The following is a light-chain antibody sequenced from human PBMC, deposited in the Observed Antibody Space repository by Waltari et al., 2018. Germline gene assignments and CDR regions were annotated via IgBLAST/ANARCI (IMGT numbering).Light chain of an antibody. CDR3: QKYGTLPAT. V-gene: IGKV3-20*01. Sequence: EIVLTQSPGTLSLPPGARATLSCRASQSVSRFLAWYQQKPGQAPRLLIYEASSRATDIPDRFSGSGSGTDFSLTISRLEPEDFAVYYCQKYGTLPATFGQGTKVEIK. CDR1: QSVSRF. CDR2: EAS. J-gene: IGKJ1*01.